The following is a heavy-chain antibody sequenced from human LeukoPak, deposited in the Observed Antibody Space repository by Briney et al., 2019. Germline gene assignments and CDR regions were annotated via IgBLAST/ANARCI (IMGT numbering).Heavy chain of an antibody. CDR1: GYTFISYA. J-gene: IGHJ4*02. Sequence: AASVKVSCKASGYTFISYAMNWVRQAPGQGLEWMGWINPNSGGTNYAQKFQGWVTMTRDTSISTAYMELSRPRSDDTAVYYCARGTVTTPPLADYWGQGTLVTVSS. CDR2: INPNSGGT. V-gene: IGHV1-2*04. CDR3: ARGTVTTPPLADY. D-gene: IGHD4-17*01.